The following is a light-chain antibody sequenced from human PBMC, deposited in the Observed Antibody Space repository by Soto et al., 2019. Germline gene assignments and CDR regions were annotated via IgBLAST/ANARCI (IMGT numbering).Light chain of an antibody. J-gene: IGKJ4*01. CDR1: QSVSNNY. CDR2: GAS. CDR3: QQRSNWLT. V-gene: IGKV3D-20*02. Sequence: EIVLTQSPGTLSLSSGERATLSCRASQSVSNNYLAWYQQKPGQAPRLLIYGASNSATGIPDRFSGSGSGTDFTLTISRLEPEDFAVDYCQQRSNWLTVGGGTMVEIK.